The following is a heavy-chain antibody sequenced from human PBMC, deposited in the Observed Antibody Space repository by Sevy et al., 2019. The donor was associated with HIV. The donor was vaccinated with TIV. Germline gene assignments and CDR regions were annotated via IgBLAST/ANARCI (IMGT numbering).Heavy chain of an antibody. CDR3: AGENAWGRGYS. V-gene: IGHV4-59*08. D-gene: IGHD1-26*01. CDR1: GGSITSLY. Sequence: SETLSLTCTVSGGSITSLYWNLIRQPPGKGLEWIANIYYNGHINYNPSLKSRVPLSLDTSKNQFSLRLSSVTAADTAMYYCAGENAWGRGYSWGQGTLVTVSS. CDR2: IYYNGHI. J-gene: IGHJ4*02.